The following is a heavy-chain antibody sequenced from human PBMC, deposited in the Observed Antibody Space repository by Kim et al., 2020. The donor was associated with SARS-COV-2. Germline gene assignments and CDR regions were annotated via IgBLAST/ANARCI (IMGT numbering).Heavy chain of an antibody. CDR2: INHSGST. D-gene: IGHD3-10*01. Sequence: SETLSLTCAVYGGSFSGYYWSWIRQPPGKGLEWIGEINHSGSTNYNPSLKSRVTISVDTSKNQFSLKLSSVTAADTAVYYCAREHYYGSGSPHYYYGMDV. CDR3: AREHYYGSGSPHYYYGMDV. V-gene: IGHV4-34*01. CDR1: GGSFSGYY. J-gene: IGHJ6*01.